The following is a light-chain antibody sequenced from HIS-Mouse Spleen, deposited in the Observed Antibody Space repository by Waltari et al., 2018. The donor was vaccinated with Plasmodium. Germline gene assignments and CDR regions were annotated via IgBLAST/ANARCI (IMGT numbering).Light chain of an antibody. CDR3: AAWDDSLNGVV. Sequence: QSVLTQLPSASGTPAQKVTISSSGSISSTGSNTVHWYQQRPGTAPKLLLYSNNQRPSGVPDRFSGSKSGTSASLAISGLQSEDEADYYCAAWDDSLNGVVFAGGTKLTVL. CDR2: SNN. CDR1: ISSTGSNT. J-gene: IGLJ2*01. V-gene: IGLV1-44*01.